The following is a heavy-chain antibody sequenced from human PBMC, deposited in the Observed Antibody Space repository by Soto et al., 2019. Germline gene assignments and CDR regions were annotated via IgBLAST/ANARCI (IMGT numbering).Heavy chain of an antibody. CDR2: ISYDGSNK. CDR1: GFTFSSYA. J-gene: IGHJ4*02. V-gene: IGHV3-30-3*01. Sequence: QVQLVESGGGVVQPGRSLRLSCAASGFTFSSYAMHWVRQAPGKGLEWVAVISYDGSNKYYADSVKGRFTISRDNSKNTLYLQVNRLGAEDTSVYYCARDFGDGYGFYLDYWGQGTLVTVSS. D-gene: IGHD3-3*01. CDR3: ARDFGDGYGFYLDY.